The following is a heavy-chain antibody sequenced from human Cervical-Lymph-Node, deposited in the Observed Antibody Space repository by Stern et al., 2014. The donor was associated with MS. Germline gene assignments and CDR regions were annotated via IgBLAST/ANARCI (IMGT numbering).Heavy chain of an antibody. V-gene: IGHV4-34*01. CDR2: INHSGHT. J-gene: IGHJ4*02. CDR3: AREGMRLPFDY. Sequence: QVQLQQWGAALLKPSETLSLTCSIYGGSFSGYFWSWIRQPPGKGLEWIGEINHSGHTTYNPSLSSRVIISVDTSKTQFSLKVTSVTAADTATYYCAREGMRLPFDYWGQGTLVTVSS. CDR1: GGSFSGYF. D-gene: IGHD3-10*01.